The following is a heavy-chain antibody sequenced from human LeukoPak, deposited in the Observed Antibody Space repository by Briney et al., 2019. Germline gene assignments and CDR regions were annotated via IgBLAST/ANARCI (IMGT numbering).Heavy chain of an antibody. CDR1: GGPFSSVTLY. D-gene: IGHD5-24*01. CDR3: ARESTGTGRYNWYDL. CDR2: GNARGST. J-gene: IGHJ4*02. V-gene: IGHV4-61*02. Sequence: PSQTLSLTCSVSGGPFSSVTLYWSWIRQPAGKGLEWIGRGNARGSTDSNPSLRSRVTVSVDTSKNQVSLRLSSVTAADTAVYYCARESTGTGRYNWYDLWGQGTLVTVSS.